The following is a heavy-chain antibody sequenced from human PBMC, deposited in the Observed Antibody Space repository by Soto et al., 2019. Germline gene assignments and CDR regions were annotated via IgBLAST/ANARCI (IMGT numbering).Heavy chain of an antibody. V-gene: IGHV4-39*01. J-gene: IGHJ4*02. CDR1: GGSISSSSYY. CDR2: IYYSGST. D-gene: IGHD3-16*01. CDR3: ARRLGATPWY. Sequence: QLQLQESGPGLVKPSETLSLTCTVSGGSISSSSYYWGWIRQPPGKGLEWIGSIYYSGSTYYNPSLKSRVTISVDTSKNQFSLKLSSVTAADTAVYYCARRLGATPWYWGQGTLVTVSS.